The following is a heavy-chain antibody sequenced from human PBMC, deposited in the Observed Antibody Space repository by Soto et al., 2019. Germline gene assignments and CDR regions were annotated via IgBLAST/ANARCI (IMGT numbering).Heavy chain of an antibody. D-gene: IGHD6-19*01. V-gene: IGHV4-4*02. J-gene: IGHJ4*02. CDR2: ISHRGTP. Sequence: QVHLQESGPGLVEPSETLSLTCAVSGASVSETYWWSWVRQAAGKGLEWIGEISHRGTPHYNPSLWSRVTLSTNTSRNQISLTLMSVTAPDPASYYCARHIAVAGMRGVDYWGQGTLVTFSS. CDR3: ARHIAVAGMRGVDY. CDR1: GASVSETYW.